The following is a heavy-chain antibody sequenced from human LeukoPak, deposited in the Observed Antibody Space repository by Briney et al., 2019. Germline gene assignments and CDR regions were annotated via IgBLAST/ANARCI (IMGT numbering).Heavy chain of an antibody. J-gene: IGHJ6*02. Sequence: PSETLSLTCAVYGGSFSGYYWSWIRQPPGKGLEWIGEINHSGSTNYNPSLKSRVTISVDTSTNQFSLKLSSVTAADTAVYYCARGKPYYSNYVYYYYGMDVWGQGTTVTVSS. V-gene: IGHV4-34*01. CDR1: GGSFSGYY. CDR3: ARGKPYYSNYVYYYYGMDV. CDR2: INHSGST. D-gene: IGHD4-11*01.